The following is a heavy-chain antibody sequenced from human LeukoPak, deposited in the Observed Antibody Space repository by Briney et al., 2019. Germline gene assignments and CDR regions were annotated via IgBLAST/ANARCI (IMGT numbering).Heavy chain of an antibody. CDR2: IKQDGSEK. V-gene: IGHV3-7*01. Sequence: PGGSLRLSCSVSGFTFSNYGMSWVRQAPGKGLEWVANIKQDGSEKYYVDSVKGRFTISRDNAKNSLYLQMNSLRAEDTAVYYCARVWTVAQWLVPNTMGAFDIWGQGTMVTVSS. CDR3: ARVWTVAQWLVPNTMGAFDI. CDR1: GFTFSNYG. J-gene: IGHJ3*02. D-gene: IGHD6-19*01.